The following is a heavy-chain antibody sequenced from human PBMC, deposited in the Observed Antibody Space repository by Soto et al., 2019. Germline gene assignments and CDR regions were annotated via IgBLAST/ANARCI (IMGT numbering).Heavy chain of an antibody. CDR3: ARLIAVAGTIRY. V-gene: IGHV4-38-2*01. Sequence: SETLSLTCAVSGYSISSGYYWGWIRQPPGKGLEWIGSIYHSGSTYYNPSLKSRVTISVDTSKNQFSLKLSSVTAADTAVYYCARLIAVAGTIRYWGQGTLVTVSS. D-gene: IGHD6-19*01. CDR1: GYSISSGYY. J-gene: IGHJ4*02. CDR2: IYHSGST.